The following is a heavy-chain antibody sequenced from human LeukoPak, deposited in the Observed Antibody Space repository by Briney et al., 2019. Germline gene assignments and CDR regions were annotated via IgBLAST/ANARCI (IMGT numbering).Heavy chain of an antibody. CDR3: ARGGYYSRKLTKPIDY. Sequence: GASVKVSCKTSGYTFTSYDINWVRQATGQGLEWMGWMNPNSGNTGYAQKFQGRVTMTRNTSISTAYMELSSLRSEDTAVYYCARGGYYSRKLTKPIDYWGQGTLVTVSS. J-gene: IGHJ4*02. CDR1: GYTFTSYD. V-gene: IGHV1-8*01. CDR2: MNPNSGNT. D-gene: IGHD3-22*01.